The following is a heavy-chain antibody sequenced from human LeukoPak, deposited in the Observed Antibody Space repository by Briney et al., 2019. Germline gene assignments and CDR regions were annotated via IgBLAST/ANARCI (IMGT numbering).Heavy chain of an antibody. D-gene: IGHD5-12*01. CDR2: MIQSGSS. CDR1: GGAFSDYY. V-gene: IGHV4-34*01. J-gene: IGHJ4*02. CDR3: ARGNIVATILGGLHGTTAFDF. Sequence: SETLSLTCGVSGGAFSDYYWSWIRQAPGKGLEWIGEMIQSGSSNYNPSLKSRVTISGDTSRNQFSLKLNSLTAADTAVYYCARGNIVATILGGLHGTTAFDFWGQGILVTVSS.